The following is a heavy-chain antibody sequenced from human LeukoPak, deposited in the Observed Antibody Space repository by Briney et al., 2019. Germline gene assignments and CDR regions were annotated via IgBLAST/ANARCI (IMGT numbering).Heavy chain of an antibody. CDR1: GFTFSSYG. J-gene: IGHJ4*02. Sequence: GGSLRLSCAASGFTFSSYGMHWVRQAPGKGLEWVAVIWYDGSNKYYADSVKGRFTISGDNSKNTLYLQMNSLRAEDTAVYYCAKDFGGLVYAILGLDYWGQGTLVTVSS. D-gene: IGHD2-8*01. CDR2: IWYDGSNK. CDR3: AKDFGGLVYAILGLDY. V-gene: IGHV3-33*06.